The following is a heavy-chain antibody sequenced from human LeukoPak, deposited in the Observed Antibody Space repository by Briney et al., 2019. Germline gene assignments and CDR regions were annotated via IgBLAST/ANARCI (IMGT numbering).Heavy chain of an antibody. CDR2: ISSSGSTI. J-gene: IGHJ4*02. CDR1: GFTFSSYE. D-gene: IGHD6-25*01. V-gene: IGHV3-48*03. Sequence: PGGSLRLSCAASGFTFSSYEMNWARPAPGKGLEWVSYISSSGSTIYYADSVKGRFTISRDNAKNSLYLQMNSLRAEDTAVYYCARTSGGGSDYWGQGTLVTVSS. CDR3: ARTSGGGSDY.